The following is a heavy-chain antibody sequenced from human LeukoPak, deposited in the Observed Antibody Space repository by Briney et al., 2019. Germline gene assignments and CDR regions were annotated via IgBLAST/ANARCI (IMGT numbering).Heavy chain of an antibody. CDR2: IYRGVSDT. CDR3: ARLSMVVAATKIRYYYYGMDV. V-gene: IGHV5-51*01. J-gene: IGHJ6*02. D-gene: IGHD2-15*01. CDR1: GYSFTSYW. Sequence: GESLKISCKGSGYSFTSYWTGWVRQMPGKGLEWMGIIYRGVSDTRYSPSFQGQVTISADKSISTAYLQRSSLKASDTAMYYCARLSMVVAATKIRYYYYGMDVWGQGTTVTVSS.